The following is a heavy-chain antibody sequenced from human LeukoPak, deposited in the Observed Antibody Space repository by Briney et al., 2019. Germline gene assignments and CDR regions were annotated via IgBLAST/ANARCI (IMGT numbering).Heavy chain of an antibody. D-gene: IGHD1-26*01. CDR1: GFTFSSYA. Sequence: PGGSLRLSCAASGFTFSSYAMHWVRQAPGKGLEYVSAISSNGGSTYYANSVKGRFTISRDNSKNTLYLQMGSLRAEDMAVYYCARASGSPPDYWGQGTLVTVSS. V-gene: IGHV3-64*01. CDR2: ISSNGGST. J-gene: IGHJ4*02. CDR3: ARASGSPPDY.